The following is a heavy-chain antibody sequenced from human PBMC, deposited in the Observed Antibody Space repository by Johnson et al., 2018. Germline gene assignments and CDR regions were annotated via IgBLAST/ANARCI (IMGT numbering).Heavy chain of an antibody. J-gene: IGHJ6*03. CDR1: GFTFTSCA. V-gene: IGHV3-23*01. CDR3: VKDRLGFSYYYMDV. D-gene: IGHD7-27*01. CDR2: IDGYGVNT. Sequence: VQSGGSLRLSCVASGFTFTSCAMTWVRQAPGQGLEWVPPIDGYGVNTYYPDSVKGRFTISRDNSKSTRFLQMDSLRAEDTAVYYCVKDRLGFSYYYMDVWGRGTTVTVSS.